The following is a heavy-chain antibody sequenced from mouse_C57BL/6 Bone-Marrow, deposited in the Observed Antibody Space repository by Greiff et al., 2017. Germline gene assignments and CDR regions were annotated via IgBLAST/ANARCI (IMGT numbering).Heavy chain of an antibody. CDR3: ARSLFPIWYFDV. CDR2: ISYCGST. J-gene: IGHJ1*03. V-gene: IGHV3-8*01. Sequence: EVKLVESGPGLAKPSQTLSLTCSVTGYSITSDYWNWIRKFPGHKLEYMGYISYCGSTYYNPSLNSRISITRDTSTNQYYLQLNSVTTEDTATYYCARSLFPIWYFDVWGTGTTVTVSS. CDR1: GYSITSDY.